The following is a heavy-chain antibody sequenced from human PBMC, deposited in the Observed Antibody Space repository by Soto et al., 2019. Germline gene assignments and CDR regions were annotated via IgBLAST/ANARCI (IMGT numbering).Heavy chain of an antibody. CDR2: IYYSGST. Sequence: SETLSLTCTVSGGSIISSSYYWGWIRQPPGKGLEWIGSIYYSGSTYYNPSLKSRVTISVDTSKNQFSLKLSSVTAADTAVYYCARHLTGPCYYYYYYMDVWGKGTTVTVSS. CDR3: ARHLTGPCYYYYYYMDV. D-gene: IGHD3-9*01. V-gene: IGHV4-39*01. J-gene: IGHJ6*03. CDR1: GGSIISSSYY.